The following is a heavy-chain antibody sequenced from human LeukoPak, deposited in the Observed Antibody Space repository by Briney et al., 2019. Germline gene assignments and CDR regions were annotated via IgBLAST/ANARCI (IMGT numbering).Heavy chain of an antibody. V-gene: IGHV4-39*01. CDR2: IYYSGST. Sequence: PSETLSLTCTVSGGSISSSSYYWGWIRQPPGKGLEWIGSIYYSGSTYYNPSLKSRITIYVDASKNQFSLKLSSVTAADTAVYYCARLVWPEYYDSSGYWGNWFDPWGQGTLVTVSS. CDR1: GGSISSSSYY. J-gene: IGHJ5*02. D-gene: IGHD3-22*01. CDR3: ARLVWPEYYDSSGYWGNWFDP.